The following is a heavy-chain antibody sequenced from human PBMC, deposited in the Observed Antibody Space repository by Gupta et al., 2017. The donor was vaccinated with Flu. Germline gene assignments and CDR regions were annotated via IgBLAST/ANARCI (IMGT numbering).Heavy chain of an antibody. CDR2: LYTSGST. V-gene: IGHV4-61*02. CDR1: GASISSGSFY. J-gene: IGHJ3*02. CDR3: ARDLELSPNTFDI. Sequence: VQLQESGPGLVKPSPTLSLTCPVSGASISSGSFYWSWIRQPAGKGLEWIGRLYTSGSTNYNPSLKSRVTISVDTSKNQFSLKRSSVTAADTAVYYCARDLELSPNTFDIWGQGTLVTVSS. D-gene: IGHD1-26*01.